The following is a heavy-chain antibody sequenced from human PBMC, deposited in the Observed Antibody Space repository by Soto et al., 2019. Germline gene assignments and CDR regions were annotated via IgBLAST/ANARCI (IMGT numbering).Heavy chain of an antibody. V-gene: IGHV4-39*01. D-gene: IGHD6-13*01. CDR3: ARRSSSAQGDYYGMDV. CDR1: GGSISSSRYY. Sequence: SETLSLTCTVCGGSISSSRYYWGWIRQPPGKGLEWIGSIYYSGSTYYNPSLKSRVTISVDTSKNQFSLKLSSVTAANTAVYYCARRSSSAQGDYYGMDVWGEATTVTVSS. J-gene: IGHJ6*04. CDR2: IYYSGST.